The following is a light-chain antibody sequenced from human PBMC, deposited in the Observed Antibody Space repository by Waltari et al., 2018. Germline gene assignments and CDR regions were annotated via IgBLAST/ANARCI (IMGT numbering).Light chain of an antibody. J-gene: IGKJ1*01. CDR2: HAS. Sequence: TVVTQSPATLSVSPGERASLSCRTSQTIGLSLAWNQQKPGQAPRPLIYHASTRATGIPARFSGSGSESEFTLTISSLQSEDVAVYYCQQYNNWPPGTFGQGTRVEI. CDR3: QQYNNWPPGT. CDR1: QTIGLS. V-gene: IGKV3-15*01.